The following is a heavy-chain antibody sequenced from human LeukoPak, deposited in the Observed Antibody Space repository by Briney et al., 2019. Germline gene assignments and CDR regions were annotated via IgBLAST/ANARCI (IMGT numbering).Heavy chain of an antibody. D-gene: IGHD3-10*01. Sequence: SETLSLTCAVYGGSFSGYYWSWIRQPPGKGLEWIGEINHSGSTNYNPSLKSRVTISVDTSKNQFSLKLSSVTAADTAVYYCARRYGSGSAYYYYYYMDVWGKGPRSPSP. CDR2: INHSGST. J-gene: IGHJ6*03. CDR3: ARRYGSGSAYYYYYYMDV. CDR1: GGSFSGYY. V-gene: IGHV4-34*01.